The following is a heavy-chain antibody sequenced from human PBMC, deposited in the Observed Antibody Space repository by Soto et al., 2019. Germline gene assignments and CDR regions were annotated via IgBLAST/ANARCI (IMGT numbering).Heavy chain of an antibody. CDR2: VYSART. CDR3: ARTLMICYKMDV. Sequence: QLQLQESGSGLVKPSESLSLTCTVAGGSITTGGYSWSWIRQPPGKGLEWIGFVYSARTYYNPSHKSRDTISIDKISNHYSLQLTTVTAADTAVYYCARTLMICYKMDVWGKGTTVTVS. CDR1: GGSITTGGYS. V-gene: IGHV4-30-2*01. D-gene: IGHD3-22*01. J-gene: IGHJ6*03.